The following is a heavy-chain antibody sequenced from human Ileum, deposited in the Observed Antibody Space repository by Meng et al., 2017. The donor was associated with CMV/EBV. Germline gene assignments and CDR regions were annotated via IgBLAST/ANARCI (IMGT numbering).Heavy chain of an antibody. CDR3: AKGTGVTDPFDH. D-gene: IGHD1-14*01. V-gene: IGHV4-4*07. Sequence: RGSARGLVNTSGALPLTCCISGGSLPSYYWSWIRQPAGKGLEWIGRIYVSGSTNYNPSLKSRVTMSVDTSKNQFSLKLSSVTAADTAIYYCAKGTGVTDPFDHWGQGTLVTVSS. CDR2: IYVSGST. J-gene: IGHJ4*02. CDR1: GGSLPSYY.